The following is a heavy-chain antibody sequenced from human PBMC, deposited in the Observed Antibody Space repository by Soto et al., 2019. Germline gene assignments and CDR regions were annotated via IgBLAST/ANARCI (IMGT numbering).Heavy chain of an antibody. Sequence: GSLRLSCAASGFTFSSYAMHWVRQAPGKGLEWVAVISYDGSNKYYADSVKGRFTISRDNAKNSLYLQMNSLRAEDTAVYYCARTPSSEYSYGFREDYWGQGTLVTVSS. D-gene: IGHD5-18*01. CDR2: ISYDGSNK. V-gene: IGHV3-30-3*01. CDR1: GFTFSSYA. CDR3: ARTPSSEYSYGFREDY. J-gene: IGHJ4*02.